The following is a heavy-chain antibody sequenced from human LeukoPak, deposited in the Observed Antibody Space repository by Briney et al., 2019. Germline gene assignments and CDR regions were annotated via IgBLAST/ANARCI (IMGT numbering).Heavy chain of an antibody. CDR3: ARDQEGFDY. V-gene: IGHV1-46*01. Sequence: ASVKVSCKASGYTFTSYDINWVRQAAGQGLEWMGMIYPRDGSTSYAQKFQGRVTVTRDTSTSTVHMELSGLRSEDTAVYYCARDQEGFDYWGQGTLVTVSS. J-gene: IGHJ4*02. CDR2: IYPRDGST. CDR1: GYTFTSYD.